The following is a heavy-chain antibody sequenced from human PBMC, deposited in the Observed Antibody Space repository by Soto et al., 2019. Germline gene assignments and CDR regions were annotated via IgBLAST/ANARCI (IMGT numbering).Heavy chain of an antibody. CDR1: GGSISSGDYY. D-gene: IGHD3-9*01. CDR2: IYYSGST. Sequence: ASETLSLTCTVSGGSISSGDYYWSWIRQPPGKGLEWIGYIYYSGSTYYNPSLKSRVTISVDTSKNQFSLKLSSVTAADTAVYYCARANFDRLLSFDYWGQGTLVTVS. CDR3: ARANFDRLLSFDY. V-gene: IGHV4-30-4*01. J-gene: IGHJ4*02.